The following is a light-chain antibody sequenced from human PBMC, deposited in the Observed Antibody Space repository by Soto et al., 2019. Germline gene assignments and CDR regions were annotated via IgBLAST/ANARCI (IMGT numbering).Light chain of an antibody. J-gene: IGKJ1*01. Sequence: EVVLTQSPATLSLSLGEVATLSCRASQSVDRDLAWYRQKPGQPPSLLIHGASTRATGVPARFSCSGSETEFALVITSLQSEDFAVYCCHQYNQWPRTFGQGTKVEIK. CDR3: HQYNQWPRT. V-gene: IGKV3-15*01. CDR2: GAS. CDR1: QSVDRD.